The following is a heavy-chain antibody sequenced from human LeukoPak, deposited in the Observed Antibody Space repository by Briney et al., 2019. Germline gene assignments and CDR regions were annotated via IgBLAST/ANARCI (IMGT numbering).Heavy chain of an antibody. CDR1: GFTFSSYA. D-gene: IGHD6-13*01. Sequence: PGGSLRLSCAASGFTFSSYAMSWVRQAPGKGLEWVSAISGSGGSTYYADSVKGRFTISRDNSKNTLYLQMNSLRAEDTAVYYCAKDIAAAAITADAFDIWGQGTMVTVSS. J-gene: IGHJ3*02. CDR3: AKDIAAAAITADAFDI. V-gene: IGHV3-23*01. CDR2: ISGSGGST.